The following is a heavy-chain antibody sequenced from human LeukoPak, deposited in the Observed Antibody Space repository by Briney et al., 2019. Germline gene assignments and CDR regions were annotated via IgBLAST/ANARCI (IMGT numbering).Heavy chain of an antibody. J-gene: IGHJ4*02. Sequence: GGSLRLSCVASGLPIADFAMHWVRQAPGKGLEWVSLISGDGVSTFYAASVKGRFSISRDNSKNSLYLEMNSLRTEDAAMYYCAKESGKFDYWGQGTLVAVSS. CDR3: AKESGKFDY. CDR1: GLPIADFA. V-gene: IGHV3-43*02. CDR2: ISGDGVST.